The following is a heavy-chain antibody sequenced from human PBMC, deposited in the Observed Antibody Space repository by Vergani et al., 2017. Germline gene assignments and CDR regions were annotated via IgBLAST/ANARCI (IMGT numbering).Heavy chain of an antibody. CDR1: GGTFSSYA. CDR2: IIPIFGTA. CDR3: ARVVVITKGYYYYGMDV. Sequence: QVQLVQSGAEVKKPGSSVKVSCKASGGTFSSYAISWVRQAPGQGLEWMGRIIPIFGTANYAQKFQGRVTITADESTSTAYMELSSLRSGDTAVYYCARVVVITKGYYYYGMDVWGQGTTVTVSS. D-gene: IGHD3-22*01. V-gene: IGHV1-69*13. J-gene: IGHJ6*02.